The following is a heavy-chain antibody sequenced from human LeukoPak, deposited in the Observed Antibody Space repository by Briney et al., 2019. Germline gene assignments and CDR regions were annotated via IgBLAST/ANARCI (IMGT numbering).Heavy chain of an antibody. CDR2: ISSSSSYI. CDR3: AKDLEGAADY. CDR1: GFNFSSYS. Sequence: PGGSLRLSCAASGFNFSSYSMNWVRQAPGKGLEWVSSISSSSSYIYYADSVKGRFTISRDNSKNTLYLQMNSLRAEDTAVYYCAKDLEGAADYWGQGTLVTVSS. V-gene: IGHV3-21*01. D-gene: IGHD1-26*01. J-gene: IGHJ4*02.